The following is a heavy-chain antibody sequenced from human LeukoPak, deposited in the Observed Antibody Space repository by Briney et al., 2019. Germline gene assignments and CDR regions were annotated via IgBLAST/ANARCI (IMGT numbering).Heavy chain of an antibody. J-gene: IGHJ3*02. CDR3: VSFGTDAFDI. Sequence: GGSLRPSCAASGFTSDDYAMHWVRQAPGKGLEWVSLISWDGGSTYYADSVKGRFTISRDNSKNSLYLQMNSLRAEDTALYYCVSFGTDAFDIWGQGTMVTVSS. V-gene: IGHV3-43D*03. CDR1: GFTSDDYA. D-gene: IGHD1-1*01. CDR2: ISWDGGST.